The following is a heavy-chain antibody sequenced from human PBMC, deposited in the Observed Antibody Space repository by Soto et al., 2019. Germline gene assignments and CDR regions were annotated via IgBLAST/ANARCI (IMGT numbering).Heavy chain of an antibody. V-gene: IGHV4-31*03. Sequence: QVQLQESGPGLVKPSQTLSLTCTVSGGSISRGGYYWSWIRQHPGKGLEWIGYIYYSGSTYYNPYLKSRVTISVDTSKNQCSLKLSSVTAADTAVYYCARELITFGGVLVKGWFDPWGQGTLVTVSS. CDR3: ARELITFGGVLVKGWFDP. CDR1: GGSISRGGYY. J-gene: IGHJ5*02. D-gene: IGHD3-16*02. CDR2: IYYSGST.